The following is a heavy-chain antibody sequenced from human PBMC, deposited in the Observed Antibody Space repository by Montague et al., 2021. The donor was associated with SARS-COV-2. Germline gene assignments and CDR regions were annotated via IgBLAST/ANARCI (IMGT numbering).Heavy chain of an antibody. CDR2: TYYSGVA. Sequence: SETLSLTCTVPGDSMRSSYWNWILQPPGKGLEYIGYTYYSGVANYNPSLRSRGTISLDTSKNQFSLNLRSVTAADTAVYYWARSVVGGTYRHTRWFDPWGQGTLVTVFS. CDR1: GDSMRSSY. CDR3: ARSVVGGTYRHTRWFDP. D-gene: IGHD3-16*02. V-gene: IGHV4-59*13. J-gene: IGHJ5*02.